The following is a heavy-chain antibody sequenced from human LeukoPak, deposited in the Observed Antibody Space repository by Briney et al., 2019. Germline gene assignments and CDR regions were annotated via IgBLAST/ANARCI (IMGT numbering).Heavy chain of an antibody. V-gene: IGHV3-7*01. CDR3: ARYCGGDCYGMDV. D-gene: IGHD2-21*01. J-gene: IGHJ6*02. Sequence: GGSLRLSCTASEFTFSSYWTSWVRQAPGKGLEWVANIKQDGSEKDYVDSVKGRFTISRDNAKNSLYLQMNNLRAGDTAVYYCARYCGGDCYGMDVWGQGTTVTVSS. CDR2: IKQDGSEK. CDR1: EFTFSSYW.